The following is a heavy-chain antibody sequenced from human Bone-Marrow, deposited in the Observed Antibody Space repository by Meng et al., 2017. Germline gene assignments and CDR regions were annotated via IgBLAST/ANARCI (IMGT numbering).Heavy chain of an antibody. CDR3: ARELLWFGELFGGNDY. Sequence: ASVKVSCKASGYIFTAYFIHWVRQAPGQGLEWMGWINPNSGGTNYAQKFQGRVTMTRDTSISTAYMELSRLRSDDTAVYYCARELLWFGELFGGNDYLGQGTLVTVSS. V-gene: IGHV1-2*02. CDR2: INPNSGGT. CDR1: GYIFTAYF. D-gene: IGHD3-10*01. J-gene: IGHJ4*02.